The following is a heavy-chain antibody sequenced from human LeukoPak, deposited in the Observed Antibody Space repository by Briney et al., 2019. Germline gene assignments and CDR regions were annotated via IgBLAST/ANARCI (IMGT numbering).Heavy chain of an antibody. V-gene: IGHV1-69*05. D-gene: IGHD3-9*01. J-gene: IGHJ4*02. CDR2: IIPIFGTA. Sequence: GASVKVSCKASGYTFTSYATNWVRQAPGQGLEWMGGIIPIFGTANYAQKLQGRVTMTTDTSTSTAYMELRSLRSDDTAVYYCARGYAVRYFDWLHNNPLFDYWGQGTLVTVSS. CDR1: GYTFTSYA. CDR3: ARGYAVRYFDWLHNNPLFDY.